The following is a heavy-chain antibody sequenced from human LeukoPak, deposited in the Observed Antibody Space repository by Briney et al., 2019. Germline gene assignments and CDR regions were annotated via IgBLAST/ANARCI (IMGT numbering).Heavy chain of an antibody. CDR2: IYYSGST. CDR3: ARDAGSRTTFDV. V-gene: IGHV4-59*01. Sequence: SETLSLTCTVSGGSISSYYWSWIRQPPGKGLEWIGYIYYSGSTNYNPSLKSRVTISVDTSKNQFSLKLSSVTAADTAVYYCARDAGSRTTFDVWGQGTMVTVSS. J-gene: IGHJ3*01. D-gene: IGHD3-10*01. CDR1: GGSISSYY.